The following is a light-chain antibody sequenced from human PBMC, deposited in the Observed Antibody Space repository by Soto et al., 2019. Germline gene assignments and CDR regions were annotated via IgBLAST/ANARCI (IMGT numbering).Light chain of an antibody. Sequence: DIQMTQSPSALSASVRDRFIIHSQARQSISSDLDWDQQKPGKAPKLLISAASSLQSGVPARFSGSRSETDVTLNISSLQPEDLATYYCQQSYSTLLILSRGTKGDIK. V-gene: IGKV1-39*01. CDR3: QQSYSTLLI. J-gene: IGKJ4*01. CDR1: QSISSD. CDR2: AAS.